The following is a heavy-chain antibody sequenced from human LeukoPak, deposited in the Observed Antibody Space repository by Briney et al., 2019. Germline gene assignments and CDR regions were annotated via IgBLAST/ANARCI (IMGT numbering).Heavy chain of an antibody. Sequence: GGSLRLSCAASGFTFSSYLMSWVRQAPGKGLEWVANIKQDGSEKYYVDSVKGRFTISRDNAKNSLYLQMNSLRAEDTAVYYCARETVTTRIHAFDIWGQGTMVTVSS. CDR3: ARETVTTRIHAFDI. CDR1: GFTFSSYL. J-gene: IGHJ3*02. V-gene: IGHV3-7*01. CDR2: IKQDGSEK. D-gene: IGHD4-17*01.